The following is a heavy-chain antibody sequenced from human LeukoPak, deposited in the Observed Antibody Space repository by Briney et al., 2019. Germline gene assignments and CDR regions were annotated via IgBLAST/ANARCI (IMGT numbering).Heavy chain of an antibody. CDR2: IRYDGSNK. J-gene: IGHJ4*02. Sequence: QSGGSLRPSCAASGFTFSSYGMHWVRQAPGKGLEWVAFIRYDGSNKYYADSVKGRFTISRDNAKNSLSLQMNSLRAEDTAVYYCAREGFGELSLDYWGQGTLVTVSS. V-gene: IGHV3-30*02. CDR1: GFTFSSYG. CDR3: AREGFGELSLDY. D-gene: IGHD3-10*01.